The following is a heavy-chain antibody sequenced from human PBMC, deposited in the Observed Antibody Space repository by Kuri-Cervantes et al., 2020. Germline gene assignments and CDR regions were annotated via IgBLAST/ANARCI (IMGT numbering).Heavy chain of an antibody. CDR1: GYTFTSYG. Sequence: ASVKVSCKASGYTFTSYGISWVRQAPGQGLEWMGWISAYNGNTNYAQKLQGRVTMTTDTSTSTAYMELRSLRSDDTAVYYCARVTTMIVAYDAFDIWGQGTMVTVSS. V-gene: IGHV1-18*01. J-gene: IGHJ3*02. CDR2: ISAYNGNT. D-gene: IGHD3-22*01. CDR3: ARVTTMIVAYDAFDI.